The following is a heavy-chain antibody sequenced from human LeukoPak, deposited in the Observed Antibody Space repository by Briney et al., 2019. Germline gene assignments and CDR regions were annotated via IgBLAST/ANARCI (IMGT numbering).Heavy chain of an antibody. CDR1: GGSMNTYY. J-gene: IGHJ6*03. CDR3: ARGEMATIISRYYYYYYYMDV. D-gene: IGHD5-24*01. V-gene: IGHV4-59*01. CDR2: IYYSGST. Sequence: SETLSLTCTVSGGSMNTYYWSWIRQPPGKGLEWIGYIYYSGSTNYNPSLKSRVTISVDTSKNQFSLKLSSVTAADTAVYYCARGEMATIISRYYYYYYYMDVWGKGTTVTVSS.